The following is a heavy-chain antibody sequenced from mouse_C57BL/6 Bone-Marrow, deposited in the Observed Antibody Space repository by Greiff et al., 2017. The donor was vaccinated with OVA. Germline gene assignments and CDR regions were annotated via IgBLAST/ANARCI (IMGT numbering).Heavy chain of an antibody. V-gene: IGHV5-4*03. CDR1: GFTFSSYA. Sequence: EVKLMESGGGLVKPGGSLKLSCAASGFTFSSYAMSWVRQTPEKRLEWVATISDGGSYTYYPDNVKGRFTISRDNAKNNLYLQMSHLKSEDKAMCYFARVWDDDYLDYWGQGTTLTVYS. CDR2: ISDGGSYT. J-gene: IGHJ2*01. D-gene: IGHD2-3*01. CDR3: ARVWDDDYLDY.